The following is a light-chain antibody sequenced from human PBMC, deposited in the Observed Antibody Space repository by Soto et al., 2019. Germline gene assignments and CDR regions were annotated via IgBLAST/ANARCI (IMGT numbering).Light chain of an antibody. J-gene: IGKJ5*01. CDR1: QRVSSSY. V-gene: IGKV3-20*01. Sequence: ELVLTQSPGTLSLSPGERATLSCRASQRVSSSYLAWYQQKPGQAPRLLIYGASSRATGIPDRFSGSGSGTDFTLTISRLEPEDFAVYYCQQYGSSITFGQGTRLEIK. CDR3: QQYGSSIT. CDR2: GAS.